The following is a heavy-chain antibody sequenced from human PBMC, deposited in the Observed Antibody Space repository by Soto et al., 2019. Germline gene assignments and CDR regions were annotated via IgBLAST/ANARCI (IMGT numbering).Heavy chain of an antibody. CDR3: ARGLAVAYSPALL. V-gene: IGHV1-46*01. Sequence: QVQLVQSGAEVKKPGASVKVSCKASGYTFTSYYMHWVRQAPGQGLEWMGLINPGGGRTSYAQNLHGRVTMTRDTSTSTVYMELSSLRSEDTAVYYSARGLAVAYSPALLWGQGTLVTVSS. D-gene: IGHD6-19*01. J-gene: IGHJ4*02. CDR2: INPGGGRT. CDR1: GYTFTSYY.